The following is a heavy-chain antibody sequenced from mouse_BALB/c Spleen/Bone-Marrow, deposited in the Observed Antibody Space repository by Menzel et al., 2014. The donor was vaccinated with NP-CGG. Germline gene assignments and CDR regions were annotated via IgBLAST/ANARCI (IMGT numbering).Heavy chain of an antibody. J-gene: IGHJ4*01. CDR1: GYTFTDYE. V-gene: IGHV1-15*01. CDR3: TRGGLRHYAMDY. D-gene: IGHD2-4*01. CDR2: IHPGSGGT. Sequence: VQRVESRLEPVRRCASLKLSCTALGYTFTDYEMHWVKQTPEHGLEWIGAIHPGSGGTAYNQKFKGKATLTADKSSSTAYMQLSSLTSEDSAVYYCTRGGLRHYAMDYWEQGAADTVSS.